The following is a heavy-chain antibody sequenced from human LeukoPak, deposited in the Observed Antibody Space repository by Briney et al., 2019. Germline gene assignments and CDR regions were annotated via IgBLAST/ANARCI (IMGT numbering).Heavy chain of an antibody. D-gene: IGHD2-15*01. Sequence: SETLSLTCTVSGGSIRSSSYYWTWIRQPPGKGLEWIGNIHSTGSTDYNPSLKSRVTMSVDTSTNQFSLKLSSVTAADTAVYYCTSGGSQIDYWGQGTLVTVSS. CDR3: TSGGSQIDY. V-gene: IGHV4-39*01. CDR2: IHSTGST. CDR1: GGSIRSSSYY. J-gene: IGHJ4*02.